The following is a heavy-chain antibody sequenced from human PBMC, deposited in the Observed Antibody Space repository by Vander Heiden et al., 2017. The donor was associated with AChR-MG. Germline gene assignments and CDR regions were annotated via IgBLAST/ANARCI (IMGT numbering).Heavy chain of an antibody. CDR1: GYTFTGYY. CDR2: INPNSGGT. D-gene: IGHD2-21*01. Sequence: QVQLVQSGAEVMKPGASVKVSCKASGYTFTGYYMHWVRQAPGQGLEWMGWINPNSGGTNYAQKLQGRVTMTRDTSISTAYMEMSRLRSEDTAVYYCARDLIYGGGDCYHRFDPWGHVTLVTVSS. J-gene: IGHJ5*02. V-gene: IGHV1-2*02. CDR3: ARDLIYGGGDCYHRFDP.